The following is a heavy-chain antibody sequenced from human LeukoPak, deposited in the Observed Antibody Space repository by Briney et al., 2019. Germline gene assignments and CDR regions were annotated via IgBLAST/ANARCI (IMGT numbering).Heavy chain of an antibody. V-gene: IGHV3-23*01. Sequence: PGGSLRLSCAASGFTFSDYAMSWVRQAPGKGLEWVSTISDNGGGTYYADSVKGRFTISRDNSKNTLFLQMNSLRAEDSAVYYCARDQGSRLGFDIWGQGTMVTVSS. J-gene: IGHJ3*02. CDR1: GFTFSDYA. CDR3: ARDQGSRLGFDI. CDR2: ISDNGGGT. D-gene: IGHD1-26*01.